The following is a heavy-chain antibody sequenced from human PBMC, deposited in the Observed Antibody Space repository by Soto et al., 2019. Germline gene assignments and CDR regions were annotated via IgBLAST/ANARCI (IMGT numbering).Heavy chain of an antibody. CDR3: ARGTTMVRGANMGWGY. D-gene: IGHD3-10*01. Sequence: QVQLVESGGGLVKPGGSLRLSCAASGFTFSDYYMSWIRQAPGKGLEWVSYISSSSSYTNYADSVKGRFTISRDNAKNSLYLQMNSLRAEDTAVYYCARGTTMVRGANMGWGYWGQGTLVTVSS. CDR2: ISSSSSYT. CDR1: GFTFSDYY. V-gene: IGHV3-11*06. J-gene: IGHJ4*02.